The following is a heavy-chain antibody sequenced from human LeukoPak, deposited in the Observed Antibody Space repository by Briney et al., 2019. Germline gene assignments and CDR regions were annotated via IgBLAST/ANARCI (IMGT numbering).Heavy chain of an antibody. D-gene: IGHD6-13*01. CDR3: ARRIAAAGTFDY. V-gene: IGHV4-31*03. J-gene: IGHJ4*02. Sequence: PSQTLSLTCTVSGGSISSGGYYWSWIRQHPGNGLEWIGYIYYSGSTYYNASLKSRVTISVETSKNQFSLKLSSVTAADTAVYYCARRIAAAGTFDYWGQGTLVTVSS. CDR2: IYYSGST. CDR1: GGSISSGGYY.